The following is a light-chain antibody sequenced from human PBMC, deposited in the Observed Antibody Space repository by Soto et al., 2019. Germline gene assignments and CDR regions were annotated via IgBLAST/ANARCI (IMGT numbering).Light chain of an antibody. J-gene: IGKJ1*01. CDR1: QSISSW. V-gene: IGKV1-5*01. CDR2: DAS. CDR3: KHYSTYPWT. Sequence: DIQMTQSPSTLSASVGDRVTITSRASQSISSWLAWYQQKPGKAHKLMIYDASNLESGVPSRFSGSGSGTEFTLTISGLQPDDFVTFYCKHYSTYPWTFGQGTKGDI.